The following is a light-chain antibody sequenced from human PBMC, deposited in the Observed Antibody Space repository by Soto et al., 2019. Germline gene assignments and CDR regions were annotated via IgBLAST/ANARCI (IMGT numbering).Light chain of an antibody. Sequence: EIVLTQSPGTLSLSPGERATLSCRASQSVSSSFLAWYQHKPGQAPRLLIFGASNRASGIPDRFSGSGSGTDFTLTISRLEPVDFAVYYCQLYTTTPPITFGGGTKVDIK. CDR1: QSVSSSF. V-gene: IGKV3-20*01. CDR3: QLYTTTPPIT. CDR2: GAS. J-gene: IGKJ4*01.